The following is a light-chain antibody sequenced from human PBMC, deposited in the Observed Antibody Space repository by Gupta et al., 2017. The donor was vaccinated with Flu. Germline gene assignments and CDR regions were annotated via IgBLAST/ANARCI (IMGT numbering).Light chain of an antibody. CDR3: QQYNNWPT. V-gene: IGKV3D-15*01. CDR2: GAC. CDR1: PSGSSN. Sequence: VMQQSPATLSVLPGERATLSCRASPSGSSNLAWYQQTPGPPPRLLIYGACTRATGIPARFSGSGSGKEFTLTISRLQAEDFAFYYRQQYNNWPTFGGGTKVEI. J-gene: IGKJ4*01.